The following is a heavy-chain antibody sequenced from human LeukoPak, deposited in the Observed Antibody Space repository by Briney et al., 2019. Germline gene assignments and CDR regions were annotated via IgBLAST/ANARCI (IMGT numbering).Heavy chain of an antibody. J-gene: IGHJ5*02. V-gene: IGHV3-21*04. CDR1: GFTFSSYS. CDR2: ISSSSSYI. Sequence: GGSLRLSCAASGFTFSSYSMNWVRQAPGKGLEWVSSISSSSSYIYYADSVKGRFTISRDNAKNSLYLQMNSLRAEDTAVYYCAKEIVVVPAAGDWFDPWGQGTLVTVSS. D-gene: IGHD2-2*01. CDR3: AKEIVVVPAAGDWFDP.